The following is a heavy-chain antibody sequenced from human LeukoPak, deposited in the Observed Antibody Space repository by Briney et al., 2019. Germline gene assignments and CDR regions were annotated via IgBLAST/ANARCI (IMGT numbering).Heavy chain of an antibody. Sequence: SETLSLTCTVSGGSISSSSYYWGWIRQPPGKGLEWIGSIYYGGSTYYNPSLKSRVTISVDTSKNQFSLELSSVTAADTAVYYCASPGSSSLITWGQGALVTVSS. J-gene: IGHJ4*02. V-gene: IGHV4-39*01. CDR1: GGSISSSSYY. CDR3: ASPGSSSLIT. D-gene: IGHD6-13*01. CDR2: IYYGGST.